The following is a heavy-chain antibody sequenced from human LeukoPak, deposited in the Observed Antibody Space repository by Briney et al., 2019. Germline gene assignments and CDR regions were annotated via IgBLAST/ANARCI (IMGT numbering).Heavy chain of an antibody. D-gene: IGHD4-23*01. V-gene: IGHV4-38-2*01. J-gene: IGHJ4*02. CDR3: ARHGSLYGSNDFDY. CDR1: GYSISSGYY. Sequence: SETLTLTCAVSGYSISSGYYWGWIRQPPGKGLEWIGSIYHSGSTYYNPSLKSRFTISVDTSKNQFSLKLSSVTAADTAVYYCARHGSLYGSNDFDYWGQGTLVTVSS. CDR2: IYHSGST.